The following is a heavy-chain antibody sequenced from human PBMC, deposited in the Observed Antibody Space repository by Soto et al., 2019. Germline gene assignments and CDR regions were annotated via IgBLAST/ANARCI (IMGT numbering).Heavy chain of an antibody. D-gene: IGHD6-19*01. Sequence: EVQLVESGGGLIQPGGSLRLSCAASGFAVSSKYMTWVRQAPGKGLEWVSVIYGGGTTYYADSVKGRFTISRDTSKNTLYLQMNSLRAADTALYYCVQTTGWPGFDFWGQGTLVPVSS. CDR1: GFAVSSKY. CDR2: IYGGGTT. J-gene: IGHJ4*02. CDR3: VQTTGWPGFDF. V-gene: IGHV3-53*01.